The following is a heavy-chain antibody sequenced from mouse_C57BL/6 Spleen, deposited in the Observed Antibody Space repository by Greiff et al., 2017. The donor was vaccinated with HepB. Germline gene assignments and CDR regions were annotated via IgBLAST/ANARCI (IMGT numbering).Heavy chain of an antibody. Sequence: QVQLQQSGAELARPGASVKMSCKASGYTFTSYTMHWVKQRPGQGLEWIGYINPSSGYTKYNQKFKDKATLTADKSSSTAYMQLSSLTSEDSAVYYCARVDSNYDYAMDYWGQGTSVTVSS. D-gene: IGHD2-5*01. CDR2: INPSSGYT. CDR1: GYTFTSYT. CDR3: ARVDSNYDYAMDY. V-gene: IGHV1-4*01. J-gene: IGHJ4*01.